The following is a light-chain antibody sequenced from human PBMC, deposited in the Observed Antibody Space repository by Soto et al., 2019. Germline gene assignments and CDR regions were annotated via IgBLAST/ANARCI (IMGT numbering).Light chain of an antibody. V-gene: IGKV3-11*01. Sequence: EVVLTQSPATLSLSPGERATLSCRASQNVNTYLAWYPQKPGQAPRLLIYDASNRATGIPARFSGSGSGTDFTLTISSLEAEDFAVYYWQQRTNWLTFGPGTKVDIK. J-gene: IGKJ3*01. CDR1: QNVNTY. CDR3: QQRTNWLT. CDR2: DAS.